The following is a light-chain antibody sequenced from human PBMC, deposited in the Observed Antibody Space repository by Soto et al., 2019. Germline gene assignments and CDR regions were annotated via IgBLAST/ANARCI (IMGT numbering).Light chain of an antibody. V-gene: IGKV3-20*01. CDR3: QQYGNSRIT. CDR2: GTS. J-gene: IGKJ5*01. Sequence: EIVLTQSPGTLSLSPGERATLSCRASQSVDTTYFTWYQQKPGQAPRLLIYGTSNRATGIPDRFSGSGSGTDFTLTISRLEPEDVAVYYCQQYGNSRITFGQGTRLEIK. CDR1: QSVDTTY.